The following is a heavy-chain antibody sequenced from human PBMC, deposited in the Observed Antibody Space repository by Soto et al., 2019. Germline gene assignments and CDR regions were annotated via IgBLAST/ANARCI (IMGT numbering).Heavy chain of an antibody. Sequence: SETLSLTCTVSGGSISSGGYYWSWIRQHPGKGLEWIGYIYYSGSTYYNPSLKSRVTISVDTSKNQFSLKLSSVTAADTAVYYCARVQLRASYNWFDPWGQGTLVTLSS. J-gene: IGHJ5*02. CDR3: ARVQLRASYNWFDP. CDR2: IYYSGST. CDR1: GGSISSGGYY. V-gene: IGHV4-31*03. D-gene: IGHD1-1*01.